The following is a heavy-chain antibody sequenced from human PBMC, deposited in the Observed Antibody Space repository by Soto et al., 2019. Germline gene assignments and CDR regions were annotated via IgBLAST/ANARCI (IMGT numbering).Heavy chain of an antibody. CDR2: IWYDGSNK. Sequence: SGGAPRLSCSAAGFTFSSYCMHWGRPAPGKGLEWVAVIWYDGSNKYYADSVKGRFTISRDNSENTLYLQMNSLRAEDTAVYYCANSFYFNSGSYYPFTYWGQGTLVTVSS. D-gene: IGHD3-10*01. CDR3: ANSFYFNSGSYYPFTY. CDR1: GFTFSSYC. V-gene: IGHV3-30*02. J-gene: IGHJ4*02.